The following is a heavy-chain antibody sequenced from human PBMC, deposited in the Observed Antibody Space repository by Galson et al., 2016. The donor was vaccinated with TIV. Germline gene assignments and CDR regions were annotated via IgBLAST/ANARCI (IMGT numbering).Heavy chain of an antibody. CDR1: GFTFADYP. V-gene: IGHV3-9*01. Sequence: SLRLSCAATGFTFADYPMHWVRQRPGKGLEWVSVISWNSGNKVYADSVKGRFIISRDNAKNSLYLQMNSLTTEDTALYYCAKGQLRAARRFYYMDVWGNGTTVTVSS. J-gene: IGHJ6*03. CDR3: AKGQLRAARRFYYMDV. CDR2: ISWNSGNK.